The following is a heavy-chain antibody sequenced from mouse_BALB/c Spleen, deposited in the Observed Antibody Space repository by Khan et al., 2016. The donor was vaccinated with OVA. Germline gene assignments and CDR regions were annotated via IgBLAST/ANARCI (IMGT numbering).Heavy chain of an antibody. D-gene: IGHD2-1*01. Sequence: QVQLQQSGAALVKPGASVKLSCKASGYTFSSYYMYWVQQRPGQGLEWIGGINPNNSGPNFNEKFKTKSTLTVDKSSSTAYMHLSSLTSEDSAVYYCPRSGYGNRFACWGQGTLVTVSP. CDR2: INPNNSGP. V-gene: IGHV1-53*01. J-gene: IGHJ3*01. CDR3: PRSGYGNRFAC. CDR1: GYTFSSYY.